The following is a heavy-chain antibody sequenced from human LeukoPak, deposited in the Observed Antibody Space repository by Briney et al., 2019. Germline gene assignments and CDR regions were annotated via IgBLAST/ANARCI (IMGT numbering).Heavy chain of an antibody. D-gene: IGHD3-22*01. CDR3: ARHRTIYYDNSGYWV. V-gene: IGHV4-39*01. CDR2: IYYSGST. CDR1: GGSSRISSYY. J-gene: IGHJ4*02. Sequence: SETLSLTCTVSGGSSRISSYYWGWIRQPPGKGLEWIGSIYYSGSTYYNPSLKSRVTISVDTSKNQFSLKLSSVTAADTAVYYCARHRTIYYDNSGYWVWGQGTLVTVSS.